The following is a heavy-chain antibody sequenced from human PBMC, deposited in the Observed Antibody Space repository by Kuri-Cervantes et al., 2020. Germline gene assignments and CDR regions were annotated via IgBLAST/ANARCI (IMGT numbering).Heavy chain of an antibody. CDR1: GFTFDDYA. Sequence: GGSLRLSCAASGFTFDDYAMHWVRQAPGKGLEWVSGISWNSGSIGYADSVKGRFTISRDNSKNTLYLQMNSLRAEDTAVYYCASGEPAAFDIWGQETMVTVSS. J-gene: IGHJ3*02. V-gene: IGHV3-9*01. D-gene: IGHD1-14*01. CDR2: ISWNSGSI. CDR3: ASGEPAAFDI.